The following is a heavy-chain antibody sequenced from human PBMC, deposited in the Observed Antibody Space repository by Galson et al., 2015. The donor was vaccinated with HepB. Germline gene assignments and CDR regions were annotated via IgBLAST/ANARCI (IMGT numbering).Heavy chain of an antibody. D-gene: IGHD1-26*01. CDR3: ARDAMGRGSGSYSAFDY. V-gene: IGHV3-30-3*01. CDR2: ISSAGSSQ. Sequence: SLGLSCAASGFNFNTYTMHWVRQAPGKGLEWVSTISSAGSSQYYPDSVKGRFTVSRDNSKNMMYLQVDSLRAEDTAVFYCARDAMGRGSGSYSAFDYWGQGILVTVSS. CDR1: GFNFNTYT. J-gene: IGHJ4*02.